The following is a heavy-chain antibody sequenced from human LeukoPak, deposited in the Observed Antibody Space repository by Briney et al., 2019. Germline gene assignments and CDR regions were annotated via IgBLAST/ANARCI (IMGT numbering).Heavy chain of an antibody. D-gene: IGHD3-22*01. V-gene: IGHV1-18*01. CDR3: ARDRSYSYDSSGYPPSDY. CDR1: GYTFTSYG. Sequence: ASVKVSCKASGYTFTSYGISWVRQAPGRGLEWMGWISAYNGNTNYAQKLQGRVTMTTDTSTSTAYMELRSLRSDDTAVYYCARDRSYSYDSSGYPPSDYWGQGTLVTVSS. CDR2: ISAYNGNT. J-gene: IGHJ4*02.